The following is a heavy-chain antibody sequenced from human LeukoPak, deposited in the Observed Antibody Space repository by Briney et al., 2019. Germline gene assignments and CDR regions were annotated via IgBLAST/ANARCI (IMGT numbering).Heavy chain of an antibody. D-gene: IGHD3-22*01. CDR1: GFIFSNCW. Sequence: PGGSLRLSCVTSGFIFSNCWMTWVRQAPGKGLEWVANIKTDASEKYYADSVKGRFTISRDNAKMSLYLQMNSLRVEDTAVYYCAKETSLYYDSSGPLDYWGQGTLVTVSS. J-gene: IGHJ4*02. V-gene: IGHV3-7*01. CDR3: AKETSLYYDSSGPLDY. CDR2: IKTDASEK.